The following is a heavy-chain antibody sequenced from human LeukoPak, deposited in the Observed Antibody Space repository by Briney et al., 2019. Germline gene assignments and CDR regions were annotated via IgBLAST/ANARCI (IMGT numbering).Heavy chain of an antibody. CDR2: INTNTGNP. Sequence: ASVKVSSKASGYTFTSYAMNWVRQAPGQGLEWMGWINTNTGNPTYAQGFTGRFVFSLDTSVSTAYLQISSLKAEDTAVYYCARDLGVLRFLEWLSSDYYYGMDVWGQGTTVTVSS. V-gene: IGHV7-4-1*02. J-gene: IGHJ6*02. CDR3: ARDLGVLRFLEWLSSDYYYGMDV. CDR1: GYTFTSYA. D-gene: IGHD3-3*01.